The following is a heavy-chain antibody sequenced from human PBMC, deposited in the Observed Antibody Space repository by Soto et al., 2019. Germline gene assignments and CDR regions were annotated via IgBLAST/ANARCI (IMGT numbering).Heavy chain of an antibody. J-gene: IGHJ4*02. CDR1: GGSFSGYY. Sequence: SETLSLTCAVYGGSFSGYYWSWIRQPPGKGLEWIGEINHSGSTNYNPSLKSRVTISVDTSKNQFSLKLSSVTAADTAVYYCARGEDSSGWGGVYWGQGTLVTVSS. CDR3: ARGEDSSGWGGVY. V-gene: IGHV4-34*01. D-gene: IGHD6-19*01. CDR2: INHSGST.